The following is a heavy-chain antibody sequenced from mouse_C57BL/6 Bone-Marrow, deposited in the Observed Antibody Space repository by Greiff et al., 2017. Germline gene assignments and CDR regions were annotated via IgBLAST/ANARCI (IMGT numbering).Heavy chain of an antibody. CDR3: ARDGTYYFFMDY. CDR2: IKPSNGGT. V-gene: IGHV1-53*01. Sequence: QVQLQQPGTELVKPGASVKLSCKASGYTFNSYWMHWVKQRPGQGLEWIGNIKPSNGGTNYNEKFKSKATLTVDKSSSTAYMQLSSLTSEDSAVYYCARDGTYYFFMDYWGQGTSVTVSS. CDR1: GYTFNSYW. D-gene: IGHD2-10*01. J-gene: IGHJ4*01.